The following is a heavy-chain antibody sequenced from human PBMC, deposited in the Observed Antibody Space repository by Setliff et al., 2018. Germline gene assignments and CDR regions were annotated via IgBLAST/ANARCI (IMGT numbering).Heavy chain of an antibody. CDR2: SNAGNGNT. J-gene: IGHJ4*02. CDR1: GYTFTSYA. CDR3: ARDGVATNPPWYFDY. V-gene: IGHV1-3*02. Sequence: ASVKVSCKASGYTFTSYAMHWVRQAPGQRLEWMGWSNAGNGNTKYSQEFQGRVTITRDTSASTAYMELSSLRSEDMAVYYCARDGVATNPPWYFDYWGQGTLVTVSS. D-gene: IGHD5-12*01.